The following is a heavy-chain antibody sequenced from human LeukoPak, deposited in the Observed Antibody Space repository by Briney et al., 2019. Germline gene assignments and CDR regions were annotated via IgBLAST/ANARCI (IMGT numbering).Heavy chain of an antibody. Sequence: PGGSLRLSCAASGFTFSSYSMNWVRQAPGKGLEWVSSISSSSSTIYYADSVKGRFTISRDNSKNTLYLQMNSLRAEDTDVYYCAKELSGWYNYWGQGSLVTVSS. V-gene: IGHV3-48*01. D-gene: IGHD6-19*01. CDR1: GFTFSSYS. J-gene: IGHJ4*02. CDR2: ISSSSSTI. CDR3: AKELSGWYNY.